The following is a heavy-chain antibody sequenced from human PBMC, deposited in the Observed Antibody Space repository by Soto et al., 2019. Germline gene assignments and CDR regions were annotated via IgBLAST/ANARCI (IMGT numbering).Heavy chain of an antibody. D-gene: IGHD3-22*01. CDR1: GGSISSYY. Sequence: LSLTCTVSGGSISSYYWSWIRQPPGKGLEWIGYIYYSGSTNYNPSLKSRVTISVDTSKNQFSLRLSSVTAADTAVYYCAWGFLNYYDSSGCPWSQGTLVTVSS. J-gene: IGHJ5*02. V-gene: IGHV4-59*01. CDR2: IYYSGST. CDR3: AWGFLNYYDSSGCP.